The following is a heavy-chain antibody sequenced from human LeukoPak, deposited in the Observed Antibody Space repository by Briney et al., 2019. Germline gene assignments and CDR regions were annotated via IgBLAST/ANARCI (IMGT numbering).Heavy chain of an antibody. Sequence: SETLSLTCAVYGGSFSGYYWSWIRQPPGKGLEWIGEINHSGSTNYNPSLKSRVTVSVDTSKNQFSLKLSSVTAADTAVYYCATGYDFWSSGGWFDPWGQGTLVTVSS. J-gene: IGHJ5*02. V-gene: IGHV4-34*01. CDR2: INHSGST. CDR1: GGSFSGYY. D-gene: IGHD3-3*01. CDR3: ATGYDFWSSGGWFDP.